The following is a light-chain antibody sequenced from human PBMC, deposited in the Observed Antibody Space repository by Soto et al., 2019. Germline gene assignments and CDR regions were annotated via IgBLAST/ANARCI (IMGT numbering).Light chain of an antibody. Sequence: QSVLTHPPSVSWPPGHSVTISCTGTSTDFVGYNRVSWYQQPPGTAPKLIIYEVSKRPSGVPDRFSGSKSGNTASLTISGLQAADEADYYCSLYTSENAYVFGTGTKVTVL. CDR3: SLYTSENAYV. J-gene: IGLJ1*01. CDR2: EVS. V-gene: IGLV2-18*01. CDR1: STDFVGYNR.